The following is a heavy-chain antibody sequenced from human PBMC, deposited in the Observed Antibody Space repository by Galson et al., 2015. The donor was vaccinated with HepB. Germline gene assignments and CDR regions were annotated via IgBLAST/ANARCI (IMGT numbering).Heavy chain of an antibody. CDR3: AKEGIMITFGGVIVKDDAFDI. J-gene: IGHJ3*02. Sequence: SLRLSGAASGFTFSSYAMSWVRQAPGKGLEWVSAIRGSGGSTYYADSVKGRFTISRDNSKNTLYLQMNSLRAEDTAVYYCAKEGIMITFGGVIVKDDAFDIWGQGTMVTVSS. V-gene: IGHV3-23*01. CDR2: IRGSGGST. CDR1: GFTFSSYA. D-gene: IGHD3-16*02.